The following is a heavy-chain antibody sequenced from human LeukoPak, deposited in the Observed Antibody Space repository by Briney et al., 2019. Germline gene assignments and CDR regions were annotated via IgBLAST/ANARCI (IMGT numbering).Heavy chain of an antibody. CDR2: IKDDGSDK. D-gene: IGHD1-26*01. CDR1: GFTFRNYW. J-gene: IGHJ4*02. CDR3: ATDTTHWVGY. V-gene: IGHV3-7*01. Sequence: GGSLRLSCEASGFTFRNYWMNWVRQAPGKGLEWVANIKDDGSDKYYVDSVKGRFSISKDNAKNSLFLQMDSLRAEDTAVYYCATDTTHWVGYWGQGTLVAVSS.